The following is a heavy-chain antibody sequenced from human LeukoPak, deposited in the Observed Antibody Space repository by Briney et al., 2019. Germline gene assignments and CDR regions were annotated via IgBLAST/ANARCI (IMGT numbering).Heavy chain of an antibody. Sequence: PGGSLRLSCAVSGFNFDIGWMNWGRQAPGEGGGWGGGIKRKNDGGARDYAAGVRGIFTREIDEEKNKLYLQMNSLKTGDTAVYYCVSRDAYKPRYFMDVWGKGTTITVSS. V-gene: IGHV3-15*01. CDR1: GFNFDIGW. CDR3: VSRDAYKPRYFMDV. D-gene: IGHD5-24*01. CDR2: IKRKNDGGAR. J-gene: IGHJ6*03.